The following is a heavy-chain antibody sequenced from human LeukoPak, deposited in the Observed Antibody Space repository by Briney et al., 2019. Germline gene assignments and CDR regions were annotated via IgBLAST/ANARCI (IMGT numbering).Heavy chain of an antibody. J-gene: IGHJ4*02. CDR2: ISASGGHT. CDR3: AKYSGVYFGDY. Sequence: GGSLRLSCAASGFTFSGYSMSWVRQAPGKGLEWVSGISASGGHTFYADSVKGRFSISRDNSKNTLYLQMNSLRVEDTAIYYCAKYSGVYFGDYWGQGNLVTVSS. D-gene: IGHD1-26*01. CDR1: GFTFSGYS. V-gene: IGHV3-23*01.